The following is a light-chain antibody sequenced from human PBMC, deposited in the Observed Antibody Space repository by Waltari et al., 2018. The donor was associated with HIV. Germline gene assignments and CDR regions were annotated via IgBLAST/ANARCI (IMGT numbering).Light chain of an antibody. CDR1: SSDVGGYNY. CDR3: CSYAGSYTYVL. J-gene: IGLJ2*01. CDR2: DVS. V-gene: IGLV2-11*01. Sequence: QSALTQPRSVSGSPGQAVTISCTGTSSDVGGYNYVSWYQQHPGKAPKLIIADVSQVPSGVPDRFSGSKAANTASLTISGLQAEDEADYYCCSYAGSYTYVLFGGGTQLTVL.